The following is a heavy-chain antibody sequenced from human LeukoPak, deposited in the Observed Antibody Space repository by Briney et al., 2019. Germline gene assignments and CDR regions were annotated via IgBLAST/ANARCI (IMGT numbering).Heavy chain of an antibody. J-gene: IGHJ3*02. V-gene: IGHV4-59*08. D-gene: IGHD6-13*01. CDR1: GFTFSEFY. CDR3: ARHPARGQQGYAFDI. CDR2: FFYGANT. Sequence: LRLSCSASGFTFSEFYIHWIRQAPGRGLEWVGYFFYGANTNYNPSLKSRVTISVDTSKNQFSLKLTSVTAADTAFYYCARHPARGQQGYAFDIWGQGTMVTVSS.